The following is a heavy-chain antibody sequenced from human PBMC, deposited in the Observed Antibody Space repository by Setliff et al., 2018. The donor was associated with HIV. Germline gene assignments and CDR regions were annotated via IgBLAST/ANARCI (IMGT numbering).Heavy chain of an antibody. Sequence: GGSLRLSCAASGFTFSSYSMNWVRQAPGKGLEWVSYISSSGTTIYYADSVKGRFTISRDNAKNSLYLQLNSLRAEDTAVYNCARDYYDSSGYIFFPGLPDYWGQGTLVTVSS. V-gene: IGHV3-48*04. CDR1: GFTFSSYS. D-gene: IGHD3-22*01. J-gene: IGHJ4*02. CDR2: ISSSGTTI. CDR3: ARDYYDSSGYIFFPGLPDY.